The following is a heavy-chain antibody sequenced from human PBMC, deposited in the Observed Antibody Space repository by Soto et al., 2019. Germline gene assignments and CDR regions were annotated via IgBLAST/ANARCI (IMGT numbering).Heavy chain of an antibody. J-gene: IGHJ3*02. CDR3: VIFSLDAFDI. D-gene: IGHD2-15*01. CDR1: GYTFTSYY. CDR2: INPSGGST. V-gene: IGHV1-46*01. Sequence: QVQLVQSGAAVKKPGASVKVSCKASGYTFTSYYMHWMRQAPGQGLEWMGIINPSGGSTSYAQKFQGRVTMTRDTSTSTVYMELSSLRSEDTAVYYCVIFSLDAFDIWGQGTMVTVSS.